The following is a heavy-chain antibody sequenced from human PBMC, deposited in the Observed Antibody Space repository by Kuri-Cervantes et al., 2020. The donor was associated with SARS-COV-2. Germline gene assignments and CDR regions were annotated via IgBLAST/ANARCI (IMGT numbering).Heavy chain of an antibody. J-gene: IGHJ4*02. Sequence: SETLSLTCTVSGGSISSGGYYWSWIRQPPGKGLEWIGYIYHSGSTYYNPSLKSRVTISVDRSKNQFSLKLSSVTAADTAVYYCARATTYYDFWSGYSFDYWGQGTLVTVSS. V-gene: IGHV4-30-2*01. CDR2: IYHSGST. CDR3: ARATTYYDFWSGYSFDY. CDR1: GGSISSGGYY. D-gene: IGHD3-3*01.